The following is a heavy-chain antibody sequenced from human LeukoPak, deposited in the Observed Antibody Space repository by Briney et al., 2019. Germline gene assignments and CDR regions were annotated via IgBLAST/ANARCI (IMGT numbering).Heavy chain of an antibody. CDR1: GFTFSSYG. D-gene: IGHD6-19*01. V-gene: IGHV3-33*06. Sequence: GGFLRLSCAASGFTFSSYGMHWVRQAPGKGLEWVAVIWYDGSNKYYADSVKGRFTISRDNSKNTLYLQMNSLRAEDTAVYYCAKEHSGWNYFDYWGQGTLVTVSS. J-gene: IGHJ4*02. CDR3: AKEHSGWNYFDY. CDR2: IWYDGSNK.